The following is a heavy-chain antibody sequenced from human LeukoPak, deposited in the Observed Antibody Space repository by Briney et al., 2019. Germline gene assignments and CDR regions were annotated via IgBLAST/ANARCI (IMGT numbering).Heavy chain of an antibody. CDR2: IKQDGSEK. V-gene: IGHV3-7*01. Sequence: PGGSLRLSCAASGFTFSSYWMSWVRQAPGKGLEWVANIKQDGSEKYYVGSVKGRFTIYRDNAKNSLYLQMNSLRAEDTAVYYCARDLSRIHLWSNPYFDYWGQGTLVTVSS. CDR1: GFTFSSYW. D-gene: IGHD5-18*01. J-gene: IGHJ4*02. CDR3: ARDLSRIHLWSNPYFDY.